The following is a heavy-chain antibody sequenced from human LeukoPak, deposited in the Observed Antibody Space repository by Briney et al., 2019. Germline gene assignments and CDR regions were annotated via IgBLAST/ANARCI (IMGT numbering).Heavy chain of an antibody. CDR3: ATVKRAVSDTWLDL. Sequence: GASVKVSCKASGYRFISNYIQWVRQAPGLGPEWMGWMHPGNGNTRYAEKFQGRVTMTRDTSINTAYMDLSSLRSDDTAVYYCATVKRAVSDTWLDLWGQGTLVTDSS. CDR2: MHPGNGNT. J-gene: IGHJ5*02. V-gene: IGHV1-2*02. D-gene: IGHD6-19*01. CDR1: GYRFISNY.